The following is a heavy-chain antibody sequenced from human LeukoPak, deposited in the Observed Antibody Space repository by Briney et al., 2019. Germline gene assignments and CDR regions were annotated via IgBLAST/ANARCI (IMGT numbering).Heavy chain of an antibody. Sequence: PGGSLRLSCAASGFTFSSYGMHWVRQAPGKGLEWVAVIWYDGRHKYYADSVKGRFTISRDNSKNTLYLQMNSLRDEDTAVYYCARDLEYYYDYWGQGTLVTVSS. CDR3: ARDLEYYYDY. J-gene: IGHJ4*02. V-gene: IGHV3-33*01. D-gene: IGHD6-6*01. CDR1: GFTFSSYG. CDR2: IWYDGRHK.